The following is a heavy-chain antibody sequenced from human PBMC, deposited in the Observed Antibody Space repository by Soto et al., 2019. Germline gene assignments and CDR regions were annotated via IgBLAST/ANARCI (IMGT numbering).Heavy chain of an antibody. J-gene: IGHJ2*01. D-gene: IGHD3-9*01. CDR2: INSDGSST. CDR3: AREHRAANAFTDWAFLLKRSSDL. V-gene: IGHV3-74*01. Sequence: KGLVWVSWINSDGSSTSYADSVKGRFTISRDNAKNTLYLQMNSLRAEDTAVYFCAREHRAANAFTDWAFLLKRSSDL.